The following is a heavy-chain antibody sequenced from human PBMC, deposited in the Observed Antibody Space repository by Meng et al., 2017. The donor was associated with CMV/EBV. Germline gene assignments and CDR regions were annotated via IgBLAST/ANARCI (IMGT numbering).Heavy chain of an antibody. J-gene: IGHJ6*02. D-gene: IGHD2-2*01. CDR2: IISSSSYI. CDR3: ARGKLDPHCSSTSCYDYYYGMDV. Sequence: GRSLRPSCPASGFTFSSFSMNWVRQAPGKGLEWVSSIISSSSYIYYADSVKGRFTISRDNAKNSLYLQMNSLTAEDTAVYYCARGKLDPHCSSTSCYDYYYGMDVWGQGTTVTVSS. V-gene: IGHV3-21*01. CDR1: GFTFSSFS.